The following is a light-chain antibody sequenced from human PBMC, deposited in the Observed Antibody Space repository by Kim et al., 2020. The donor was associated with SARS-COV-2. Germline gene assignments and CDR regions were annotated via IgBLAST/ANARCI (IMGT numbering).Light chain of an antibody. V-gene: IGLV3-21*04. Sequence: SYELPQPPSVSVAPGKTARITCGGNNIGSKSVHWYQQKPGQAPVLVIYYDSDRPSGIPERFSGSNSGNTATLTISRVEAGDEADYYCQVWDSSSDPVVFGGGTQLTVL. J-gene: IGLJ2*01. CDR1: NIGSKS. CDR3: QVWDSSSDPVV. CDR2: YDS.